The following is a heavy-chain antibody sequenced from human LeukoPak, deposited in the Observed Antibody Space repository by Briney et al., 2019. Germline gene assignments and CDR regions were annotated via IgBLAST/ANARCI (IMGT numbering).Heavy chain of an antibody. D-gene: IGHD2-2*01. J-gene: IGHJ2*01. CDR2: ISYDGSNK. CDR3: ARDRGYCSSRSSCHPNWYFDL. CDR1: GFTFSSYA. V-gene: IGHV3-30-3*01. Sequence: GGSLRLSCAASGFTFSSYAMHWVRQAPGKGLEWVAVISYDGSNKYYADSVKGRFTISRDNSKNTLYLQMNSLRAEDTAVYYCARDRGYCSSRSSCHPNWYFDLWGRGTLVTVSS.